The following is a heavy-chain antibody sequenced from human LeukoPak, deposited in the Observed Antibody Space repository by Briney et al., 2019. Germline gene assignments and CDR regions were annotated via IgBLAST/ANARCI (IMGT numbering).Heavy chain of an antibody. D-gene: IGHD3-10*01. V-gene: IGHV4-39*07. J-gene: IGHJ5*02. CDR3: ARGLAFWRVRMNWFDP. CDR2: INHSGST. CDR1: GVSIISTDDY. Sequence: SETLSLTCTVSGVSIISTDDYWSWIRQPPGKGLEWIGEINHSGSTNYNPSLKSRATISVDTSKNQFSLKLSSVTAADTAVYYCARGLAFWRVRMNWFDPWGQGTLVTVSS.